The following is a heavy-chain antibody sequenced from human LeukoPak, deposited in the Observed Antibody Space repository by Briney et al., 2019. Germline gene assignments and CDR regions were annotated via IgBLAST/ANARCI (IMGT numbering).Heavy chain of an antibody. CDR2: ISAYNGNT. CDR3: ARDRVVGSSGWNYYYYYGMDV. D-gene: IGHD6-19*01. CDR1: VYTFTSYG. V-gene: IGHV1-18*01. J-gene: IGHJ6*02. Sequence: ASVTVSFKASVYTFTSYGISWVRQAPGQGLEWMGWISAYNGNTNYAQELQGSVTMTTDTSTSTAYMELRSLRSDDTAVYYCARDRVVGSSGWNYYYYYGMDVWGQGTTVTVSS.